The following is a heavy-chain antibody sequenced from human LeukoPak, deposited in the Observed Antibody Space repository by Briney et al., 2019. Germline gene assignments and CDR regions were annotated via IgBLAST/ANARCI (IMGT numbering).Heavy chain of an antibody. D-gene: IGHD4-23*01. CDR3: ARGGGNADFDY. V-gene: IGHV4-34*01. CDR1: GGSFSGYY. J-gene: IGHJ4*02. Sequence: SETLSLTCAVYGGSFSGYYWSWIRQPPGKGLEWIGEINHSGSTNYNPSLKSRVTISVDTSKNQFSLKLSSVTAADTAVYYCARGGGNADFDYWGQGTLVTVSS. CDR2: INHSGST.